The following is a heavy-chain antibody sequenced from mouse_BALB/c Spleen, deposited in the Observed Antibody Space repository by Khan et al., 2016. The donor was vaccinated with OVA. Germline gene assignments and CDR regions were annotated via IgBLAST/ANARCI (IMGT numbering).Heavy chain of an antibody. CDR3: ARFYDPYYAIDY. CDR2: IWAGGST. J-gene: IGHJ4*01. V-gene: IGHV2-9*02. Sequence: QMQLEESGPGLVAPSQSLSITCTVSGFSLTSYGVHWVRQPPGKGLEWLGVIWAGGSTNYNSALVSRLSISKDNSKSQVFLKMNSLQTEDTAMYYCARFYDPYYAIDYWGQGTSVTVSS. CDR1: GFSLTSYG. D-gene: IGHD2-3*01.